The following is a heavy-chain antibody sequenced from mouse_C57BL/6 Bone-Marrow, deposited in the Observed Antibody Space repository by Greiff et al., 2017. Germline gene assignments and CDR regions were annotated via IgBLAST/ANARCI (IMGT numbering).Heavy chain of an antibody. CDR1: GFTFSSYT. D-gene: IGHD1-1*01. CDR3: ARQGIITTVVDFDY. Sequence: LKESGGGLVKPGGSLKLSCAASGFTFSSYTMSWVRQTPEKRLEWVATISGGGGNTYYPDSVKGRFTISRDNAKNTLYLQMSSLRSEDTALYYCARQGIITTVVDFDYWGQGTTLTVSS. J-gene: IGHJ2*01. V-gene: IGHV5-9*01. CDR2: ISGGGGNT.